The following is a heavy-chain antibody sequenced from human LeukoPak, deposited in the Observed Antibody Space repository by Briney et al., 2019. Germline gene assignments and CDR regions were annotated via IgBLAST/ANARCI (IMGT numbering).Heavy chain of an antibody. CDR1: GDSMSSYY. J-gene: IGHJ5*02. Sequence: SETLSPTCTVSGDSMSSYYWSWFRQPPGKGLEWIGYIYYSGSTNYNPSLKSRVPMSVATSKNQFPLKLNSVTAADTAVYYCARHSGDYNWFDRWGQGTLVAVSS. V-gene: IGHV4-59*08. CDR2: IYYSGST. D-gene: IGHD1-26*01. CDR3: ARHSGDYNWFDR.